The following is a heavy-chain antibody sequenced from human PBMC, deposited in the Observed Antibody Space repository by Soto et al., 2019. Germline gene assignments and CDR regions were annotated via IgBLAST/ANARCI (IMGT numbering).Heavy chain of an antibody. V-gene: IGHV3-11*06. CDR3: ARDLTGTTFFDY. CDR1: GFTFSDYY. D-gene: IGHD1-20*01. CDR2: ISSSSSYT. Sequence: GGSLRLSCAASGFTFSDYYVSWIRQAPGKGLEWVSYISSSSSYTNYADSVKGRFTISRDNAKNSLYLQMNSLRAEDTAVYYCARDLTGTTFFDYWGQGTLVTVSS. J-gene: IGHJ4*02.